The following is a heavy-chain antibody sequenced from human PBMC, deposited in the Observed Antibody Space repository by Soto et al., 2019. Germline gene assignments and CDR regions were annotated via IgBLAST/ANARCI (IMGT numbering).Heavy chain of an antibody. CDR3: SRGGGYYYGSGTDAFDV. CDR1: GFTFSNYI. D-gene: IGHD3-10*01. CDR2: ISGSSTYV. V-gene: IGHV3-21*01. Sequence: EVQLLESGGGLVKPGGSLRLSCAASGFTFSNYIMNWVRQPPGQGLEWVASISGSSTYVYYADSLKGRIAISRDNAKNSLALKLNTLRVEDKAVYYCSRGGGYYYGSGTDAFDVWGQGTLVTVSS. J-gene: IGHJ3*01.